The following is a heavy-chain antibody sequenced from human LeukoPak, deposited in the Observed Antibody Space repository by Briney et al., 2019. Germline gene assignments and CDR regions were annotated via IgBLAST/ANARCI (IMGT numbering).Heavy chain of an antibody. CDR3: ARHRSDSGVYDAFDI. J-gene: IGHJ3*02. Sequence: GGSLRLSHAASWLIGSSQYMNWVRQPPGQGLEWVSVRYSLYSTEYADSVNRRLTLSRATSKHPLCLQMNCLRAEDTAVYYCARHRSDSGVYDAFDIWGQGTRVTVSP. D-gene: IGHD4-17*01. CDR2: RYSLYST. V-gene: IGHV3-53*01. CDR1: WLIGSSQY.